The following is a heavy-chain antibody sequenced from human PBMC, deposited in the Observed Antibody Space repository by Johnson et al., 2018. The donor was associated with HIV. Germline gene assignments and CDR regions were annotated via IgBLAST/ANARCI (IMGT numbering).Heavy chain of an antibody. Sequence: QVQLVESGGGVVQPGRSLRLSCAASGFTFSSYAMHWVRQAPGKGLEWVAVISYDGSNKYYADSVKGRFTISRDNSKNTLYQQMNSLRAEDTAVYYCAKDRVRDAFDIWGQGTMVTVSS. CDR2: ISYDGSNK. CDR1: GFTFSSYA. D-gene: IGHD3-10*01. CDR3: AKDRVRDAFDI. J-gene: IGHJ3*02. V-gene: IGHV3-30-3*01.